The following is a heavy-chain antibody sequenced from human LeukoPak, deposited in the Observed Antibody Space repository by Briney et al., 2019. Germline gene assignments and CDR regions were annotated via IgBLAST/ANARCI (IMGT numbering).Heavy chain of an antibody. CDR3: AKDGVAVVVVAATGVDY. D-gene: IGHD2-15*01. J-gene: IGHJ4*02. CDR2: ISGSGGST. CDR1: GFTFSSYA. V-gene: IGHV3-23*01. Sequence: GGSLRLSCAASGFTFSSYAMSCVRQAPGKGLEWVSAISGSGGSTYYAGSVKGLFSISRDNSKNTLYLQMNRLRAEDTAVYYCAKDGVAVVVVAATGVDYWGQGTLVTVSS.